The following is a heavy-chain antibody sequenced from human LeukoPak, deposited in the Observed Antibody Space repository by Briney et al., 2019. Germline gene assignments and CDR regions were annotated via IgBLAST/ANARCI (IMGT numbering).Heavy chain of an antibody. Sequence: SQTLSLTCTVSGGSISSGGYYWSWIRQHPGKGLEWIGYIYYSGSTNYNPSLKSRVTISVDTSKNQFSLKLSSVTAADTAVYYCARTYDFWSGYFMQQGWFDPWGQGTLVTVSS. CDR3: ARTYDFWSGYFMQQGWFDP. V-gene: IGHV4-31*03. CDR2: IYYSGST. CDR1: GGSISSGGYY. J-gene: IGHJ5*02. D-gene: IGHD3-3*01.